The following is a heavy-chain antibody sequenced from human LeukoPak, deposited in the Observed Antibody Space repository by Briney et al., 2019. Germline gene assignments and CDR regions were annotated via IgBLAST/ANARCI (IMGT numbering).Heavy chain of an antibody. Sequence: SETLSLTCTVSGGSISIGDYYWSWLRQHPGKGLEWIGYIFYSGSTYYNPSLKSRLTISLDTSKSQFSLKLSSVTAADTAVYYCARLYGDLYSFDYWGQGTLVTVSS. CDR1: GGSISIGDYY. V-gene: IGHV4-31*03. J-gene: IGHJ4*02. CDR2: IFYSGST. D-gene: IGHD4-17*01. CDR3: ARLYGDLYSFDY.